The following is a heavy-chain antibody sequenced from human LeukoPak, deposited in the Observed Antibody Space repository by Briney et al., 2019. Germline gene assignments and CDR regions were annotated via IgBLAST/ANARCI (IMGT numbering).Heavy chain of an antibody. CDR1: GLTFSSYS. D-gene: IGHD1-14*01. Sequence: PGGSLRLSCAASGLTFSSYSMHWVRQAPGKGLVWVSRISSDGSNTNYADSVKGRFTISRDNAKNTLYLQMNSLRAEDTALYYCARQNRDFDYWGQGTLVTVSS. V-gene: IGHV3-74*01. CDR2: ISSDGSNT. CDR3: ARQNRDFDY. J-gene: IGHJ4*02.